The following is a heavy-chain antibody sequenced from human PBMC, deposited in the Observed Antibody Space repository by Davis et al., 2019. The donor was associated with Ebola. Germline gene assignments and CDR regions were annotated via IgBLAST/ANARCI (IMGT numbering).Heavy chain of an antibody. CDR1: GYTFSNYG. CDR2: IGVYNGAT. V-gene: IGHV1-18*01. D-gene: IGHD2-15*01. Sequence: ASVKVSCTASGYTFSNYGISWVRQAPGLGLEWMAWIGVYNGATSYAEMLQGRVAVTTDTSTTTAYMELRSLRSDDTAVYYCARDPRGKDDLDYWGQGTLVTVSS. J-gene: IGHJ4*02. CDR3: ARDPRGKDDLDY.